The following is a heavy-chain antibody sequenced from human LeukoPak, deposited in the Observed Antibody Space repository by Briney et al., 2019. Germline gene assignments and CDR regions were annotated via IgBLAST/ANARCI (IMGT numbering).Heavy chain of an antibody. CDR2: INQDGSTT. J-gene: IGHJ4*02. V-gene: IGHV3-74*01. CDR3: ARGTGYGVFDY. Sequence: PGGSLRLSCSTSTFTFSTYWMHWVRQAPGKGLVWVSRINQDGSTTSYADSVKGRFTISRDNAKNTLYLQMNSLRAEDTAVYFCARGTGYGVFDYWGQGTLVTVSS. CDR1: TFTFSTYW. D-gene: IGHD1-14*01.